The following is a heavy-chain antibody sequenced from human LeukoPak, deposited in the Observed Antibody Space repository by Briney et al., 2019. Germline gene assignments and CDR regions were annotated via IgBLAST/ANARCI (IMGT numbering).Heavy chain of an antibody. D-gene: IGHD3-9*01. Sequence: SETLSLTCTVSGGSISSYYWSWIWQPLGKGLEWIGYIYYSGSTNYNPSLKSRVTISVDTSKNQFSLKLSSVTAADTAVYYCARASRGLRYFDWLGDAFDIWGQGTMVTVSS. CDR2: IYYSGST. CDR1: GGSISSYY. V-gene: IGHV4-59*01. CDR3: ARASRGLRYFDWLGDAFDI. J-gene: IGHJ3*02.